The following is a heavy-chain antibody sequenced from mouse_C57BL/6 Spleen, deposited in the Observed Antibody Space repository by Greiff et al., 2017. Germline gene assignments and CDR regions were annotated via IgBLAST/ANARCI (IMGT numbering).Heavy chain of an antibody. CDR1: GYTFTSYW. Sequence: VQLQQPGTELVKPGASVKLSCKASGYTFTSYWMHWVKQRPGQGLEWIGNINPSNGGTNYNEKFKSKATLTVDKSSSTAYMQLSSLTSEDSAVYYCARGVLGSYWYFDFWGTGTTVTVSS. D-gene: IGHD4-1*01. CDR2: INPSNGGT. J-gene: IGHJ1*03. V-gene: IGHV1-53*01. CDR3: ARGVLGSYWYFDF.